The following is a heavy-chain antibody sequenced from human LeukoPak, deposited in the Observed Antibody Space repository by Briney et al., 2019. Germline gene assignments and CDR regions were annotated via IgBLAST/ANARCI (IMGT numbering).Heavy chain of an antibody. Sequence: GASVKVFCKASGGTFSSYAISWVRQAPGQGLEWMGGIIPIFGTANYAQKFQGRVTITADKSTSTAYMELSSLRSEDTAVYYCARHSSKVAPIDYWGQGTLVTVSS. CDR2: IIPIFGTA. J-gene: IGHJ4*02. V-gene: IGHV1-69*06. D-gene: IGHD2-15*01. CDR3: ARHSSKVAPIDY. CDR1: GGTFSSYA.